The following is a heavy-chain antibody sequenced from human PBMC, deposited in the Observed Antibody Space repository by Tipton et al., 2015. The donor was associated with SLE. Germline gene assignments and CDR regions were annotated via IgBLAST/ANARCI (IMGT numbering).Heavy chain of an antibody. J-gene: IGHJ4*02. V-gene: IGHV3-23*03. CDR1: GFTFSSYA. D-gene: IGHD4/OR15-4a*01. CDR2: KYSAGST. Sequence: SLRLSCAAPGFTFSSYAMSWVRQAPGKGLEWVSVKYSAGSTHYADSVKGRFTISRDNSKKTLYLQMNSLKAEDTAIYYCAKDRGDYGDSYCFDAWGQGTLVTVSS. CDR3: AKDRGDYGDSYCFDA.